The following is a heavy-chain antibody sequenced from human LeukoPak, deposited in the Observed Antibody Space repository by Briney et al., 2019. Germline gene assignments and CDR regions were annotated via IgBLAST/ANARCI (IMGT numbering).Heavy chain of an antibody. CDR3: AKVTSSTSSNYYYYYGMDV. V-gene: IGHV3-23*01. D-gene: IGHD2-2*01. Sequence: GGSLRLSCAASGFTFSSYAMSWVRQAPGKGLEWVSAISGSGGSTYYADSVKGRFTISRDNSKNTLYLQMNSLRAEDTAVYYCAKVTSSTSSNYYYYYGMDVWGQGTTVTVSS. CDR2: ISGSGGST. J-gene: IGHJ6*02. CDR1: GFTFSSYA.